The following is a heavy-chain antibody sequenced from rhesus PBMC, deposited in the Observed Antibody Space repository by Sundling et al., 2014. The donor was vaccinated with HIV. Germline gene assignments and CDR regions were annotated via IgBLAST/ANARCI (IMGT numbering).Heavy chain of an antibody. Sequence: QVQLQESGPGVVKPSETLSVTCAVSGGSINSNYWNWIRQSPGKGLEWIGNTYGSSGNTYYNPSLKSRVSISTDTSKNQFSLKVNSVTAADTAIYYCARDVLYFLDWLPKEGRWFDVWGPGTPVTISS. D-gene: IGHD3-3*01. CDR1: GGSINSNY. CDR2: TYGSSGNT. V-gene: IGHV4-160*01. CDR3: ARDVLYFLDWLPKEGRWFDV. J-gene: IGHJ2*01.